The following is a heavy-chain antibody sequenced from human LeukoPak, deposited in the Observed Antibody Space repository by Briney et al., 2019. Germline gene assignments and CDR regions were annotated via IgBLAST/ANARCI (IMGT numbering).Heavy chain of an antibody. CDR2: IYSGGST. V-gene: IGHV3-66*01. D-gene: IGHD2-15*01. J-gene: IGHJ4*02. Sequence: GGSLRLSCAASGFTVSSNYMSWVRQAPGKGLEWVSVIYSGGSTYYADSVKGRFTISRDNSKNTLYLQMNSLRAEDTAVYYCAKDLWGSGGSFDYWGQGTLVTVSS. CDR1: GFTVSSNY. CDR3: AKDLWGSGGSFDY.